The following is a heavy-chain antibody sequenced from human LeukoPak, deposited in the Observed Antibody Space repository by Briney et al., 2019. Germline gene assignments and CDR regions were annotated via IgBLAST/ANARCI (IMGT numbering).Heavy chain of an antibody. CDR1: GGSFSGYY. CDR2: INHSGST. CDR3: ARGGGYNWFDP. Sequence: SETLSLTCAGYGGSFSGYYWSWIRQPPGKGLEWIGEINHSGSTNYNPSLKSRVTISVDTSKYQFSLKLSSVTAADTAVYYCARGGGYNWFDPWGQGTLVTVSS. D-gene: IGHD3-10*01. J-gene: IGHJ5*02. V-gene: IGHV4-34*01.